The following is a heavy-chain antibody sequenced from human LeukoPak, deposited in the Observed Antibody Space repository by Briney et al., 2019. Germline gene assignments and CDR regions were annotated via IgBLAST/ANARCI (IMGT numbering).Heavy chain of an antibody. CDR2: ISGSGGST. D-gene: IGHD3-3*01. CDR3: AKDHYDFWSGYYIHFDY. CDR1: GFTFSSYA. Sequence: GGSPRLSCAASGFTFSSYAMSWVRQAPGKGLEGVSAISGSGGSTYYADSVKGRFTISRDNSKNTLYLQMNSLRAEDTAVYYCAKDHYDFWSGYYIHFDYWGQGTLVTVSS. V-gene: IGHV3-23*01. J-gene: IGHJ4*02.